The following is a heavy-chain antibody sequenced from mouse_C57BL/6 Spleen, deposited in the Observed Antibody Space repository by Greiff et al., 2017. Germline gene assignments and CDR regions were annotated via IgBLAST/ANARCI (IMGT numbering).Heavy chain of an antibody. Sequence: EVKLVESGPELVKPGASVKIPCKASGYTFTDYNMDWVKQSHGKSLEWIGDINPNNGGTIYNQKFKGKATLTVDKSSSTAYMELRSLTSEDTAVYYCARLIAYWGQGTLVTVSA. J-gene: IGHJ3*01. CDR1: GYTFTDYN. V-gene: IGHV1-18*01. CDR3: ARLIAY. CDR2: INPNNGGT.